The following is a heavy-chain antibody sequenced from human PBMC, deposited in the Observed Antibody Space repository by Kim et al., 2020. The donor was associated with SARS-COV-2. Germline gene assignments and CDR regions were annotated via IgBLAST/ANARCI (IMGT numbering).Heavy chain of an antibody. CDR1: GGSISSGGYY. CDR2: IYYSGST. D-gene: IGHD3-10*01. J-gene: IGHJ5*02. Sequence: SETLSLTCTVSGGSISSGGYYWSWIRQHPGKGLEWIGYIYYSGSTYYNPSLKSRVTISVDTSKNQFSLKLSSVTAADTAVYYCARLCGPNLYITMVRGAYNWFDPWGQGTLVTVSS. CDR3: ARLCGPNLYITMVRGAYNWFDP. V-gene: IGHV4-31*03.